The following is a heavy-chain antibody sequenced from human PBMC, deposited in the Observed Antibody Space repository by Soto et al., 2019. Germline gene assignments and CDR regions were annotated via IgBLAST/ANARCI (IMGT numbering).Heavy chain of an antibody. CDR2: IYKSATT. Sequence: QVQLLESGPGLVKPSQTLSLTCSVSGDSISNLDYFWACIRQPPGQALEYIGYIYKSATTYYNPSVESRVAISVDTSKSQFSLNVTSVTAADTAVYFCARGRYCLTGRCFPNWFDSWGQGALVTVSS. V-gene: IGHV4-30-4*01. D-gene: IGHD7-27*01. J-gene: IGHJ5*01. CDR1: GDSISNLDYF. CDR3: ARGRYCLTGRCFPNWFDS.